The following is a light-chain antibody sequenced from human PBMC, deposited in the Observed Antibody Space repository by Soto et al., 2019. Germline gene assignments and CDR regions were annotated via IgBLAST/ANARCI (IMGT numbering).Light chain of an antibody. CDR2: TNN. V-gene: IGLV1-44*01. CDR1: TSNIGSQT. CDR3: SARDDSLNAVL. Sequence: QSVLTQPPSASGTPGQRVTISCSGSTSNIGSQTVNWYQQLPGAAPKLLIYTNNQRPSGVPDRFSGSKSGTSASLAISGLQSEDEADYFCSARDDSLNAVLFGGGTKLTVL. J-gene: IGLJ2*01.